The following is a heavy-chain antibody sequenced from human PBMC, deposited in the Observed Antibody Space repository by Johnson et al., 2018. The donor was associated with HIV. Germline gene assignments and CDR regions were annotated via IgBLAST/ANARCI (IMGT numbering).Heavy chain of an antibody. Sequence: QVQLVESGGGVVQPGRSLRLSCAASGFTFSSYGMHWVRQAPGKWLEWVAVISYDGNNTYYADSVKGRFTISRDNSKNTLYLQMNSLRAEDTAVYYCARGLELGMVAFDIWGQGTMVTVSS. V-gene: IGHV3-30*03. D-gene: IGHD7-27*01. CDR2: ISYDGNNT. CDR1: GFTFSSYG. J-gene: IGHJ3*02. CDR3: ARGLELGMVAFDI.